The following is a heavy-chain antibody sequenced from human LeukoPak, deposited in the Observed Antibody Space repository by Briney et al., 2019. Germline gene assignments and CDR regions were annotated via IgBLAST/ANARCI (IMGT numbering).Heavy chain of an antibody. D-gene: IGHD6-19*01. V-gene: IGHV1-3*01. CDR3: ARVAVAGTGDYYYYYSMDV. CDR1: GYTFTSYA. CDR2: INAGNGNT. J-gene: IGHJ6*02. Sequence: GASVKVSCKASGYTFTSYAMHWVRQAPGQRLEWMGWINAGNGNTKYSQKFQGRVTITRDTSASTAYMELSSLRSEDTAVYYCARVAVAGTGDYYYYYSMDVWGQGTTVTVSS.